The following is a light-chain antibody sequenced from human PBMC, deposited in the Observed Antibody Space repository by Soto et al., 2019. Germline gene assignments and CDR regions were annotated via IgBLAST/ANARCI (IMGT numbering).Light chain of an antibody. CDR2: LNSDGSH. CDR3: QTWGTGIRV. J-gene: IGLJ1*01. Sequence: QPVLTQSPSASASLGASVTLTCTLSSGHSSYAIAWHQQQPEKGPRYLMKLNSDGSHSKGDVIPDRFSGSSSGAERYLTISSLQSEDEADYYCQTWGTGIRVFGAGTKLTVL. V-gene: IGLV4-69*01. CDR1: SGHSSYA.